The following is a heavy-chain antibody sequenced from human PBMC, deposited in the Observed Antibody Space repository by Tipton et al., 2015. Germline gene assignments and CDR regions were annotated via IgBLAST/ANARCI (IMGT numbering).Heavy chain of an antibody. CDR3: ARQGAPFVPPTWFAP. V-gene: IGHV5-51*01. CDR2: IYPEDSDT. D-gene: IGHD3-16*01. Sequence: QLVQSGAVVKKPGESLKISCKTSGYNFASYWIGWVRQMPGKGLEWMGIIYPEDSDTRYSPSFRGQVTISADTSISTASLQWSSRRPRTPAMYSWARQGAPFVPPTWFAPGGRGPLVPVSS. CDR1: GYNFASYW. J-gene: IGHJ5*02.